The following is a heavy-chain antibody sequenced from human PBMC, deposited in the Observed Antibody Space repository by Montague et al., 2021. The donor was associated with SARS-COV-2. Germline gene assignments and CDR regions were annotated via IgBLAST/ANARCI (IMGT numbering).Heavy chain of an antibody. J-gene: IGHJ4*02. V-gene: IGHV6-1*01. Sequence: YAISGDSVSSNIAAWNWIRQSPSRGLEWLGRTYYRSKWYNDYAVSVRSRITISPDTSKNQFSLQLNSATPEDTAVYYCTQERGPGRTTWHYFDYWGQGTLVTVSS. CDR3: TQERGPGRTTWHYFDY. CDR1: GDSVSSNIAA. CDR2: TYYRSKWYN. D-gene: IGHD1-14*01.